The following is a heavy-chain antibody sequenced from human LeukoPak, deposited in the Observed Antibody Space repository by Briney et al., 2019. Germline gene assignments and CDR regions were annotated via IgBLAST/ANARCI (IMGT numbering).Heavy chain of an antibody. CDR2: IYYSGST. CDR3: ARRRALTRGVNIVVVPAAFDY. D-gene: IGHD2-2*01. CDR1: GGSISSSSYY. J-gene: IGHJ4*02. Sequence: SETLSLTCTVSGGSISSSSYYWGWIRQPPGKGLEWIGSIYYSGSTYYNPSLKSRVTISVDTSKNQFSLKLSSVTAADTAVYYCARRRALTRGVNIVVVPAAFDYWGQGTLVTASS. V-gene: IGHV4-39*01.